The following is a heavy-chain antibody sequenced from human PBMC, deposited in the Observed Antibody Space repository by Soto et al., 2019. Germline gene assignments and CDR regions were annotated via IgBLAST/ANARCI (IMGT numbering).Heavy chain of an antibody. V-gene: IGHV1-69*12. Sequence: QVQLVQSGAEVKKPGSSVKVSCKASGGTFSSYAISWVRQAPGQGLEWMGGIIPIFGTANYAQKFRGRVTINADESTSTAYMELSSLRSEDTAVYYCARVRVRFLEWLGSEGWGQGTLVTVSS. D-gene: IGHD3-3*01. CDR1: GGTFSSYA. CDR2: IIPIFGTA. J-gene: IGHJ4*02. CDR3: ARVRVRFLEWLGSEG.